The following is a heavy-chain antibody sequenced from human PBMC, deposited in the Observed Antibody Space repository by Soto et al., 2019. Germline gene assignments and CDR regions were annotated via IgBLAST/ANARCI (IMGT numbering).Heavy chain of an antibody. V-gene: IGHV3-23*01. CDR1: GFTFSSYA. CDR3: AKIRPPDGVWCGYSIDF. CDR2: ISGSGGST. Sequence: EVQLLESGGGLVQPGGSLRLSCAASGFTFSSYAMSWVRQAPGKGLEWVSAISGSGGSTYYADSVKGRFTISRDNSKNALYLQLNSVGDEETAVYYCAKIRPPDGVWCGYSIDFWGQGTLVTVSS. D-gene: IGHD3-3*01. J-gene: IGHJ4*02.